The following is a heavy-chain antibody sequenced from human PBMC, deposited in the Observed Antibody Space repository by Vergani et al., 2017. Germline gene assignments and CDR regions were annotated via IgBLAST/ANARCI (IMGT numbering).Heavy chain of an antibody. CDR1: GGSFSGYY. CDR3: ARNPITMVRGVIPPES. CDR2: INHSGST. J-gene: IGHJ4*02. Sequence: QVQLQQWGAGLLKPSETLSLTCAVYGGSFSGYYWSWIRQPPGKGLEWIGEINHSGSTNYNPSLKSRVTISVDTSKNQFSLKLSSVTAADTAVYYCARNPITMVRGVIPPESWGQGTLVTVSS. D-gene: IGHD3-10*01. V-gene: IGHV4-34*01.